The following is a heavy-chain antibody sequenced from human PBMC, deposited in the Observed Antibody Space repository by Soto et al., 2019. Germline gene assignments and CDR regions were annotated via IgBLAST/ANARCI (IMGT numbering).Heavy chain of an antibody. V-gene: IGHV4-30-4*01. D-gene: IGHD4-17*01. J-gene: IGHJ4*02. Sequence: QVQLQESGPGLVKPSQTLSLTCTVSGGSISSGDYYWSWIRQPPGKGLEWIGYIYYSGSTYYNPSLKSRVTISVDTSKNQFSLKLSSVTAADTAVYYCAGGTGYGDYVSYFAYWGQGTLVTVSS. CDR3: AGGTGYGDYVSYFAY. CDR1: GGSISSGDYY. CDR2: IYYSGST.